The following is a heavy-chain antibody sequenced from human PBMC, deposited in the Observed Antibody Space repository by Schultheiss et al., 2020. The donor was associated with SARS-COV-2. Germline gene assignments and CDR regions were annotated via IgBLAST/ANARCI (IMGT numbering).Heavy chain of an antibody. CDR3: ARDGDSSGSPDWFDP. J-gene: IGHJ5*02. CDR1: GGSFSGYY. Sequence: SETLSLTCAVYGGSFSGYYWSWIRQPAGKGLEWIGRIYTSGSTNYNPSLKSRVTMSVDTSKNQFSLKLSSVTAADTAVYYCARDGDSSGSPDWFDPWGQGTLVTVSS. V-gene: IGHV4-4*07. D-gene: IGHD3-22*01. CDR2: IYTSGST.